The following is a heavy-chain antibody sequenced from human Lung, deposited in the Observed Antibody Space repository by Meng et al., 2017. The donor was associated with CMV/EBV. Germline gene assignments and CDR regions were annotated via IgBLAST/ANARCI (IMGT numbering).Heavy chain of an antibody. D-gene: IGHD3-3*01. CDR1: GYTFTGDY. J-gene: IGHJ3*02. Sequence: ASVXVSXXASGYTFTGDYLHWVRQAPGQGLEWMASIDPKSGDTKFAQKFQGRVTMTRDTSISTLYMQLSTLRSDDTAVYYRAKEESGYYDALDIWGQGTMVTVSS. CDR3: AKEESGYYDALDI. CDR2: IDPKSGDT. V-gene: IGHV1-2*02.